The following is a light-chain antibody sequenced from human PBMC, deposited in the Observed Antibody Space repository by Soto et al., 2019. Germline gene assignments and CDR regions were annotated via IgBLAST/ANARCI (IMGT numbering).Light chain of an antibody. V-gene: IGKV3-11*01. CDR1: QSVSRY. CDR3: QQRSSWPIT. J-gene: IGKJ5*01. CDR2: DAS. Sequence: EIVLTQSPATLSLSPVERATLSCRASQSVSRYLAWYQQKPGQAPRLLIYDASNRATGIPARFSGSGSGTDFTLTISSLEPEDFAVYYCQQRSSWPITFGQGTRLEI.